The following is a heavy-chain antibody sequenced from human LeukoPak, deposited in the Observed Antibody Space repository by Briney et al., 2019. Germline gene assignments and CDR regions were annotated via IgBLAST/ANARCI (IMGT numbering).Heavy chain of an antibody. V-gene: IGHV4-4*02. D-gene: IGHD3-22*01. Sequence: SGTLSLTCAVSGGSISSSNWWSWVRQPPGKGLEWIGEIYHSGSTNYNPSLKSRVTISVDKSKNQFSLKLSSVTAADTAVYYCVGEITDYYDSSGYYYRSEYFQHWGQGTLVTVSS. CDR1: GGSISSSNW. CDR2: IYHSGST. CDR3: VGEITDYYDSSGYYYRSEYFQH. J-gene: IGHJ1*01.